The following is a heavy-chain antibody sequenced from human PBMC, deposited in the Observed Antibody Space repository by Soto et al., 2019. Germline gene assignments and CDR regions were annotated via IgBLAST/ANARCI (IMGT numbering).Heavy chain of an antibody. CDR1: GGTFSSYA. CDR2: IIPIFGTA. V-gene: IGHV1-69*13. J-gene: IGHJ6*02. CDR3: AGGRYSNWHDLYYYYYGMDV. D-gene: IGHD1-1*01. Sequence: ASVEVSCKASGGTFSSYAMSWVRQAPGQGLEWMGGIIPIFGTANYAQKFQGRVTITADESTSTAYMELSSLRSEDTAVYYCAGGRYSNWHDLYYYYYGMDVWGQGSMVTV.